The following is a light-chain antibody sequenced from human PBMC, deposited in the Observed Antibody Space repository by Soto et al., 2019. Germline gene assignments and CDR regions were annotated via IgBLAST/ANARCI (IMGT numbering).Light chain of an antibody. J-gene: IGKJ1*01. CDR1: QTIGTW. CDR3: QQYSSFSRT. CDR2: DAS. Sequence: DIQMTPSPSTLSASVGDRVTITCRASQTIGTWLAWYQQKPGKAPELLIYDASTLEGGVPSRFSGSGSGTEFSLTITSLQPDDFATFYCQQYSSFSRTFGQGTKVDIK. V-gene: IGKV1-5*01.